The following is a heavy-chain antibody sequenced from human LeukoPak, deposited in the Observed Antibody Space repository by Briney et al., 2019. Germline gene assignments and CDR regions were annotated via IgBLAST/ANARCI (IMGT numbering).Heavy chain of an antibody. CDR3: ARTDLSYYYDSSGYRYDY. Sequence: ASVKVSCKASGYTFTSYGISWVRQAPGQGLEWMGWISAYNGNTNYAQKLQGRVTMTTDTSTSTAYMELRSLRSDDTAVYYCARTDLSYYYDSSGYRYDYWGQGTLVTVSS. J-gene: IGHJ4*02. CDR2: ISAYNGNT. D-gene: IGHD3-22*01. V-gene: IGHV1-18*01. CDR1: GYTFTSYG.